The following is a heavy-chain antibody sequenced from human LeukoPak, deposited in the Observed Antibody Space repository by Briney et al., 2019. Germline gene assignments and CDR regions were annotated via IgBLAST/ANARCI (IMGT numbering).Heavy chain of an antibody. V-gene: IGHV3-23*01. CDR1: GFTFSIYS. CDR3: AKASGGSGSYSYHH. D-gene: IGHD3-10*01. J-gene: IGHJ5*02. CDR2: ISGSAGST. Sequence: GGSLRLSCAASGFTFSIYSMNWVRQAPGKGLEWVSVISGSAGSTYYADSVKGRFTISRDNSRNTLYLQMNSLRADDTAVYYCAKASGGSGSYSYHHWGQGTLVTVSS.